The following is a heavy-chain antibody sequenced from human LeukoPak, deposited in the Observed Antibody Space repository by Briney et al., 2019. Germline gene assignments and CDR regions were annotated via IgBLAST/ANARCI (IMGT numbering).Heavy chain of an antibody. CDR2: ISAYNGNT. Sequence: ASVKVSCKASGYTFTGYYMHWVRQAPGQGLEWMGWISAYNGNTNYAQKLQGRVTMTTDTSTSTAYMELRSLRSDDTAVYYCARDSTIFGVVIAYFDYWGQGTLVTVSS. D-gene: IGHD3-3*01. CDR3: ARDSTIFGVVIAYFDY. J-gene: IGHJ4*02. V-gene: IGHV1-18*04. CDR1: GYTFTGYY.